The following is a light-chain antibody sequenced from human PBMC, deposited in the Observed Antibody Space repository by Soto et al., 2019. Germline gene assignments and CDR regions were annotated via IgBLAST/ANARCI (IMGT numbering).Light chain of an antibody. J-gene: IGKJ1*01. V-gene: IGKV3-11*01. Sequence: EIVLTQSPATLSSFPGDRFTLSCRASQYINTRLAWYQHRPGQAPRLLIYQTSIRAACITARFSASGSGTDFTLTNFDVQHEDLALDDSNHRQSWPMTFGQGTKVDI. CDR2: QTS. CDR1: QYINTR. CDR3: NHRQSWPMT.